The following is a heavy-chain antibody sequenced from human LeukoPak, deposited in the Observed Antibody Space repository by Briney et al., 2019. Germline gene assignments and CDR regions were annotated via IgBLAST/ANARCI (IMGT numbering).Heavy chain of an antibody. V-gene: IGHV3-23*01. CDR3: AKRSPYGDYLYYYYYGMDV. D-gene: IGHD4-17*01. CDR2: ISGSGGST. J-gene: IGHJ6*02. CDR1: GFTFSSYA. Sequence: GGSLRLSCAASGFTFSSYAMSWVRQAPGKGLEWVSAISGSGGSTYYADSVKGRFTISRDNSKNTLYLQMNSLRAGDTAVYYCAKRSPYGDYLYYYYYGMDVWGQGTTVTVSS.